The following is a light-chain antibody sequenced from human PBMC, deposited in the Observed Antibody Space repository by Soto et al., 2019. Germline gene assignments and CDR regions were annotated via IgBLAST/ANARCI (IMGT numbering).Light chain of an antibody. CDR2: SNN. CDR1: SSNIGSNT. Sequence: QSVLTQPPSASGTPGQRVTISCSGSSSNIGSNTVNWYQQLPGTAPKLLIYSNNQRPSGVPDRFSGSKSGTSASLAISGLQSEDEAYYYCAAWDDSLNGLFGGGTKVTVL. V-gene: IGLV1-44*01. CDR3: AAWDDSLNGL. J-gene: IGLJ2*01.